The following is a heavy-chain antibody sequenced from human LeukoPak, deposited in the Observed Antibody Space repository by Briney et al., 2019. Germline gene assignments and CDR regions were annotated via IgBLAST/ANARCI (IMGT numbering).Heavy chain of an antibody. J-gene: IGHJ4*02. CDR3: ARGLLGIDY. V-gene: IGHV3-7*01. D-gene: IGHD2-8*02. CDR2: IKQDGSQK. Sequence: PGGSLRLSCAASGFTFSNYWVTWIRQAPGKGLEWVANIKQDGSQKFYVDSVKGRFTISRDNAKNSLYLQMNSLRAEDTAVYYCARGLLGIDYWGQGTLVTVSS. CDR1: GFTFSNYW.